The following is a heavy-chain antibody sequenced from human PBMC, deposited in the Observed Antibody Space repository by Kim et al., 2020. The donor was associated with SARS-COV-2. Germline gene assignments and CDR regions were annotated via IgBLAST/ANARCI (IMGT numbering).Heavy chain of an antibody. Sequence: SETLSLTCAVYGGSFSGYYWSWIRQPPGKGLEWIGEINHSGSTNYNPSLKSRVTISVDTSKNQFSLKLSSVTAADTAVYYCARGRIPINYDSSGYSLFWDYWGQGTLVTVSS. CDR1: GGSFSGYY. CDR3: ARGRIPINYDSSGYSLFWDY. V-gene: IGHV4-34*01. D-gene: IGHD3-22*01. J-gene: IGHJ4*02. CDR2: INHSGST.